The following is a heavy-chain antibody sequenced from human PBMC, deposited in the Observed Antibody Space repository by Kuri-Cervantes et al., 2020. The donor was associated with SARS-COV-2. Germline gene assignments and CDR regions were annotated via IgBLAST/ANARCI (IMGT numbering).Heavy chain of an antibody. J-gene: IGHJ4*02. CDR3: ARGRIMITFGGVEPFDY. V-gene: IGHV3-23*01. Sequence: GGSLRLSCAASGFTFSSYAMNWVRQAPGKGLEWVSAISGSGASTYYADSVKGRFTISRDNSKNTLYLQMNSLRAEDTAVYYCARGRIMITFGGVEPFDYWGQGTLVTVSS. CDR1: GFTFSSYA. D-gene: IGHD3-16*01. CDR2: ISGSGAST.